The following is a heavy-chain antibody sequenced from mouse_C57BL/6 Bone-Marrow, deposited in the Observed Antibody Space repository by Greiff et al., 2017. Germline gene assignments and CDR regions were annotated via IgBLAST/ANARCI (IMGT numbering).Heavy chain of an antibody. J-gene: IGHJ2*01. V-gene: IGHV1-50*01. CDR2: IDPSDSYT. CDR1: GYTFTSYW. Sequence: VQLQQPGAELVKPGASVKLSCNASGYTFTSYWMQWVKQRPGQGLEWIGEIDPSDSYTNYNQKFKGKATLTVDTSSSTAYMQLSSLTSEDSAVYYCAREGNYGSSSWGQGTTLTVSS. CDR3: AREGNYGSSS. D-gene: IGHD1-1*01.